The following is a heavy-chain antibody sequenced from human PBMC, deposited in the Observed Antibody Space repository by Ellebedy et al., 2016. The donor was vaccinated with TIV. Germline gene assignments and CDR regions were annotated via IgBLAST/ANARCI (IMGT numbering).Heavy chain of an antibody. Sequence: PGGSLRLSCTGSGYKFSNFWIAWVRQMPGKGLEWMGLVYPGDSDSRISPSFQGRVTMSADKSIGTAYLQWDSLKASDTAIYYCGRRQGWGHHNWYIELWGRGTLITVSS. CDR2: VYPGDSDS. CDR1: GYKFSNFW. V-gene: IGHV5-51*01. D-gene: IGHD7-27*01. J-gene: IGHJ2*01. CDR3: GRRQGWGHHNWYIEL.